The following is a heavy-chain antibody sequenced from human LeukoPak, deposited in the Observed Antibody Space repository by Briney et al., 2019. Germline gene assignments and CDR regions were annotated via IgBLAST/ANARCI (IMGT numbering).Heavy chain of an antibody. CDR2: INHSGST. V-gene: IGHV4-34*01. Sequence: PSETLSLTCAVYGGSFSGYYWSWIRQPPGKGLEWIGEINHSGSTNYNPSLKSRVTISVDTSKNQFSLKLSSVTAADTAVYYCAATSGLYVVSWGQGTLVTVSS. CDR1: GGSFSGYY. CDR3: AATSGLYVVS. J-gene: IGHJ4*02. D-gene: IGHD6-19*01.